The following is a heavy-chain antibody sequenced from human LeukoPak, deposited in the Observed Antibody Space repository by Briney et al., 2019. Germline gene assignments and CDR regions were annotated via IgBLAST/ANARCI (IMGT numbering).Heavy chain of an antibody. CDR3: AKHRSEVAMAALNY. D-gene: IGHD5-24*01. CDR2: ISGSGDTT. V-gene: IGHV3-23*01. CDR1: GFTFSNFA. J-gene: IGHJ4*02. Sequence: GGSLRLSCAASGFTFSNFAMSWVRQAPGKGLEWVSGISGSGDTTYYADSVMGRLTISRDSSKNTLFLQMNSLRAEDAAIYYCAKHRSEVAMAALNYWGQGTLVTVSS.